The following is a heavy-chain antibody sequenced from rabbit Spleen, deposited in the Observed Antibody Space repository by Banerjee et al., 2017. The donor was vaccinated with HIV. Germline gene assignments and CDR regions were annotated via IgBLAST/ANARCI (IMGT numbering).Heavy chain of an antibody. Sequence: QEQLEESGGDLVQPEGSLTLTCTASGFSFSNKAVMCWVRQAPGKGLEWIACINSITGKAVYASWAKGRFTFSKTSSTTVTLQMTRLTAADTATYFCARNYVNVFDPWGPGTLVTVS. J-gene: IGHJ2*01. D-gene: IGHD1-1*01. CDR2: INSITGKA. CDR3: ARNYVNVFDP. V-gene: IGHV1S45*01. CDR1: GFSFSNKAV.